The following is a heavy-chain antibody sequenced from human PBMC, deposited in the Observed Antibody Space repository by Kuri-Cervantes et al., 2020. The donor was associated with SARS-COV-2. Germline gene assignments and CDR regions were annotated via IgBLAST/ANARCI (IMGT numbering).Heavy chain of an antibody. V-gene: IGHV3-48*01. J-gene: IGHJ3*02. Sequence: GGSLRLSCAASGFTFSSYSMNWVRQAPGKGLEWVSYISSSSSTIYYADSVKGRFTISRDNAKNSLYLQMNSLRAEDTAVYYCASLGAFDIWGQGKMVHVAS. CDR1: GFTFSSYS. CDR3: ASLGAFDI. CDR2: ISSSSSTI.